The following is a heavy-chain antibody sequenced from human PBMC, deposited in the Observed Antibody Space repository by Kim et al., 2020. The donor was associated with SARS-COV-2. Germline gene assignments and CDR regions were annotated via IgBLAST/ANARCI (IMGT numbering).Heavy chain of an antibody. CDR2: GST. CDR3: GEGNYGDYV. D-gene: IGHD4-17*01. Sequence: GSTYYADSVKGRFTISRDNSKNTLYLQMNSLRAEDTAVYYCGEGNYGDYVGGQGTLVTVSS. J-gene: IGHJ4*02. V-gene: IGHV3-23*01.